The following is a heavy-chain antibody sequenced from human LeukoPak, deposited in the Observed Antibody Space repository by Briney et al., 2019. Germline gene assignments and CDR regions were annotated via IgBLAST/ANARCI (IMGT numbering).Heavy chain of an antibody. CDR1: GGSISNSSSY. CDR2: IYYSGST. D-gene: IGHD4-17*01. CDR3: ARVDYGDYLPYYYYYMDV. V-gene: IGHV4-39*07. J-gene: IGHJ6*03. Sequence: SETLSLTCTVSGGSISNSSSYWGWIRQPPGKGLEWIGSIYYSGSTYYNPSLKSRVTISVDTSKNQFSLKLSSVTAADTAVYYCARVDYGDYLPYYYYYMDVWGKGTTVTVSS.